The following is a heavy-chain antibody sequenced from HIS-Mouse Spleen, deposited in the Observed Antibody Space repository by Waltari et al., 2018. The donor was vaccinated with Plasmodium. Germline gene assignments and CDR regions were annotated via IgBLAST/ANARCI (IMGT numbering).Heavy chain of an antibody. CDR1: GFTFTSYA. D-gene: IGHD2-15*01. CDR2: ISYDGSNK. Sequence: QVQLVASGGGAVQPGRCLRLSCAASGFTFTSYAMHWIRQAPGQGLEWVAVISYDGSNKYYADSVKGRFTISRDNSKNTLYLQMNSLRAEDTAVYYCARDRRLAFDYWGQGTLVTVSS. CDR3: ARDRRLAFDY. V-gene: IGHV3-30-3*01. J-gene: IGHJ4*02.